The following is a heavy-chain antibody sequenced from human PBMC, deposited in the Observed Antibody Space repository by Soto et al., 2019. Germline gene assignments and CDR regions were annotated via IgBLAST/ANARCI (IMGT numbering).Heavy chain of an antibody. D-gene: IGHD3-10*01. J-gene: IGHJ4*02. CDR1: GFTFSTYA. CDR3: AKQRAGYGSGSDTFYFDF. V-gene: IGHV3-23*01. CDR2: LSGSGGTT. Sequence: GSLRLSCSTSGFTFSTYAMNWVRQAPGKGLEWVSALSGSGGTTYYADSVRGRFTISRDNSKNTLFLQMSSLRAEDTALYYCAKQRAGYGSGSDTFYFDFWGQGTLVTVSS.